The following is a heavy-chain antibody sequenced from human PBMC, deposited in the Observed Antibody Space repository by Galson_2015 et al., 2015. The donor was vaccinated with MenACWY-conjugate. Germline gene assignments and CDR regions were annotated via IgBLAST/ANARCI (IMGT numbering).Heavy chain of an antibody. CDR3: ASLGYCSTTSCYAFDY. D-gene: IGHD2-2*01. V-gene: IGHV4-61*02. CDR1: GGSISSGSYY. Sequence: LSLTCTVSGGSISSGSYYWSWIRQPAGTGLEWIGRIYTSGSSGSTNYNPSLKSRVTISVDTSKNQFSLKLSSVTAADTAVYYCASLGYCSTTSCYAFDYWGQGTLVTVSS. J-gene: IGHJ4*02. CDR2: IYTSGSSGST.